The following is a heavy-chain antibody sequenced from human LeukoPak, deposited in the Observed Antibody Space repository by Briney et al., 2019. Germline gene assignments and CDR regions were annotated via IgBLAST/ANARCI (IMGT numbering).Heavy chain of an antibody. Sequence: PSEIVSLTCTVSGGSISSYYWSWIRQPPGKGLEWIGYIYYSGSTNYNPSLKSRVTISVDTSKNQFSLKLSSVTAADTAVYYCARLISGSRVYYYYYGMDVWGQGTTVTVSS. CDR3: ARLISGSRVYYYYYGMDV. CDR2: IYYSGST. D-gene: IGHD3-10*01. CDR1: GGSISSYY. V-gene: IGHV4-59*08. J-gene: IGHJ6*02.